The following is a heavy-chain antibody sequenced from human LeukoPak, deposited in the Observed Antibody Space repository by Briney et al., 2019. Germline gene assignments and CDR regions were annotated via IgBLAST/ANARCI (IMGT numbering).Heavy chain of an antibody. D-gene: IGHD5-24*01. J-gene: IGHJ4*02. CDR2: ISYDGSNK. Sequence: PGRSLRLSCAASGFTFSSYGMHWVRQAPGKGLEWVAVISYDGSNKYYADSVKCRFTISRDNSKNTLYLQMNSLRAEDTAVYYCAKDYGMATISLDYWGQGTLVTVSS. V-gene: IGHV3-30*18. CDR1: GFTFSSYG. CDR3: AKDYGMATISLDY.